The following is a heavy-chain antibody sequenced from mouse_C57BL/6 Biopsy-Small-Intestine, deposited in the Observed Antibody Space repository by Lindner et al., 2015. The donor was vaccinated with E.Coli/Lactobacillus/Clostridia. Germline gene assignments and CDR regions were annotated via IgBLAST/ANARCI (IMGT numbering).Heavy chain of an antibody. V-gene: IGHV1-82*01. D-gene: IGHD1-1*02. CDR1: TYAFSRSW. CDR3: ARSEFDGSFDWYFDV. CDR2: IYPGDGDT. Sequence: VQLQESGPELVKPGASVKISCKASTYAFSRSWMNWVKQRPGKGLEWIGWIYPGDGDTNYSGKFKGKATLTADKSSSTAYMQLSSLTSEDSAVYFCARSEFDGSFDWYFDVWGAGTTVTVSS. J-gene: IGHJ1*01.